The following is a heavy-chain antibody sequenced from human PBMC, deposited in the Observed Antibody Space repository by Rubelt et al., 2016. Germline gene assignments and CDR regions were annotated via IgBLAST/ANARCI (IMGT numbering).Heavy chain of an antibody. V-gene: IGHV4-34*01. CDR2: INHSGST. CDR3: ARVRALRFRSPEVAFDI. CDR1: GGSFSGYY. Sequence: QVQQQQWGAGLLKPSETLSLTCAVYGGSFSGYYWRWIRQPPGKGLEWIGEINHSGSTNYNPSLKSRVTISVDTSKNQFSLKLSSVTAADTGVYYCARVRALRFRSPEVAFDIWGQGTMVTVSS. J-gene: IGHJ3*02. D-gene: IGHD3-3*01.